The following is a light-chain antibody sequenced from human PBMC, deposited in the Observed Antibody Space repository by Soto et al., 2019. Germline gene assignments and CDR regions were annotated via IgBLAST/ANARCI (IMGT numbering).Light chain of an antibody. Sequence: IVLTQSPATLSLSPGERATLSCRASQSVSSYLAWYQQKPGQAPRLLIYDASNRATGIPARFSGSGSGTDFTLTISSLEPEDFAVYYCQRRSNWLTFGPGTKVDIK. CDR2: DAS. J-gene: IGKJ3*01. V-gene: IGKV3-11*01. CDR3: QRRSNWLT. CDR1: QSVSSY.